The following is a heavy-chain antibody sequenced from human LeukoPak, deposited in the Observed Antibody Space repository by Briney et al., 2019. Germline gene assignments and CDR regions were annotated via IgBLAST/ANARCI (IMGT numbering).Heavy chain of an antibody. J-gene: IGHJ4*02. CDR2: IYYSGST. CDR1: GYSISSYY. CDR3: AREVYYYGSGSYFGY. V-gene: IGHV4-59*01. D-gene: IGHD3-10*01. Sequence: PSETLSLTCTVSGYSISSYYWSWIRQPPGKGLEWIGYIYYSGSTNYNPSLKSRVTISVDTSKNQFSLKLSSVTAADTAVYYCAREVYYYGSGSYFGYWGQGTLVTVSS.